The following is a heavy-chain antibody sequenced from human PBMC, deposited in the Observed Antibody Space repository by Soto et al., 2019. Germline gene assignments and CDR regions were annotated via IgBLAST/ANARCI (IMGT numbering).Heavy chain of an antibody. CDR3: ARLGYDFRSGYYGSWFDP. V-gene: IGHV4-39*01. CDR2: IYYSGST. D-gene: IGHD3-3*01. Sequence: SETLSLTCTVSGGSISSSSYYWGWIRQPPGKGLEWIGSIYYSGSTYYNPSLKSRVTISVDTSKNQFSLKLSSVTAADTAVYYCARLGYDFRSGYYGSWFDPWGQGTLVTVSS. J-gene: IGHJ5*02. CDR1: GGSISSSSYY.